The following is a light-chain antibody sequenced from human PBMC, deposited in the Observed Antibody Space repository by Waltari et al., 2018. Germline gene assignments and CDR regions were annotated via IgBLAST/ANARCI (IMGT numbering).Light chain of an antibody. CDR3: QQYLLFWT. CDR1: QNVDNY. J-gene: IGKJ1*01. Sequence: EIVLTQSPGTVSLSPGERATLSCRASQNVDNYVAWYQQRPGQTPKLLIYDASNRATGVPARFSGSGSGTDFTLTIRGLEPEDFAVYYCQQYLLFWTFGQGTRVEIK. V-gene: IGKV3-11*01. CDR2: DAS.